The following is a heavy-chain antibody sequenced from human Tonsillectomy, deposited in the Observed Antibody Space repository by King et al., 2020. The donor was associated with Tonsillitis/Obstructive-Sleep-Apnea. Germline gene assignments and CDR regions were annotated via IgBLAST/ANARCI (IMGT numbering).Heavy chain of an antibody. J-gene: IGHJ6*02. CDR2: ISYDGSNK. D-gene: IGHD2-2*01. V-gene: IGHV3-30*18. CDR1: GFTFSSYG. Sequence: QLVQSGGGVVQPGRSLRLSCAASGFTFSSYGMHWVRQAPGKGLEWVAVISYDGSNKYYADSVKGRFTISRDNSENTLHLQMNSLRAEDTAVYYCAKDLGVVPAAMNDGMDVWGQGTTVTVSS. CDR3: AKDLGVVPAAMNDGMDV.